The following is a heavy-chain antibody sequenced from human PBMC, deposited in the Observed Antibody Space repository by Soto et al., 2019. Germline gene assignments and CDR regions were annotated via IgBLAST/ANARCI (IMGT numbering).Heavy chain of an antibody. CDR1: GYTFTGYY. CDR3: ARDIAAAGKRLWELGSYYYGMDV. Sequence: ASVKVSCKASGYTFTGYYMHWVRQAPGQGLEWMGWINPNSGGTNYAQKFQGWVTMTRGTSISTAYMELSRLRSDDTAVYYCARDIAAAGKRLWELGSYYYGMDVWGQGTTVTVSS. V-gene: IGHV1-2*04. CDR2: INPNSGGT. D-gene: IGHD6-13*01. J-gene: IGHJ6*02.